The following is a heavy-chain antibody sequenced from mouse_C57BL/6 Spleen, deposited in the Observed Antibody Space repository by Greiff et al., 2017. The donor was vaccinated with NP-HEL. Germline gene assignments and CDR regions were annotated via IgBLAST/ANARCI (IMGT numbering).Heavy chain of an antibody. CDR2: IDPSDSYT. CDR1: GYTFTSYW. D-gene: IGHD2-1*01. V-gene: IGHV1-69*01. Sequence: QVQLQQPGAELVMPGASVKLSCKASGYTFTSYWMHWVKQRPGQGLEWIGEIDPSDSYTNYNQKFKGKSTLTVDKSSSTAYMQLSSLTSEDSAVYYCARGLLSPYYFDYWGQGTTLTVSS. CDR3: ARGLLSPYYFDY. J-gene: IGHJ2*01.